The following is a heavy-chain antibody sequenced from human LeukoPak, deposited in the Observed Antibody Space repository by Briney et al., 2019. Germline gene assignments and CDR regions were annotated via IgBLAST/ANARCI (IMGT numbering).Heavy chain of an antibody. V-gene: IGHV1-46*01. J-gene: IGHJ4*02. CDR2: INPSGGST. Sequence: GASVKVSCKASGYTFTSYYMHWVRQAPGQGLEWMGIINPSGGSTSYAQKFQGRVTMTRDTSTNTAYMELRSLRSDDTAVYYCARGSKWEHLDYWGQGTLVTVSS. CDR3: ARGSKWEHLDY. D-gene: IGHD1-26*01. CDR1: GYTFTSYY.